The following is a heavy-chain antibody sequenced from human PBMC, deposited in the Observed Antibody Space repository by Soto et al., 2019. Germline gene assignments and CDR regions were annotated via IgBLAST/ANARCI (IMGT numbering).Heavy chain of an antibody. J-gene: IGHJ4*02. D-gene: IGHD3-22*01. Sequence: PGGSLRLSCAASGFTFSSYAMSWVRQAPGKGLDWVSAISGSGVSTYYADSVKGRFTISRDNSKNTLYLQMNSLRAEDTAVYYCAKSPGMYYYDSSGYYHYDYWGQGTLVTVPS. CDR3: AKSPGMYYYDSSGYYHYDY. CDR1: GFTFSSYA. V-gene: IGHV3-23*01. CDR2: ISGSGVST.